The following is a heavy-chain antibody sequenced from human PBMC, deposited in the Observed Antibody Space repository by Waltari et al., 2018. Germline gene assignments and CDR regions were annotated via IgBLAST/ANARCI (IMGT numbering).Heavy chain of an antibody. CDR3: LREGGRGAGTYYADY. CDR1: GSPYSSHD. Sequence: QVHLVQSGAEVKKPGASVKDHCKAPGSPYSSHDKHGVRQSLGQRPEWGGWINPNSGATKYGKNFQGRVTMTRESSISTAYMEVDSLICDDTAIYYCLREGGRGAGTYYADYWGLGTVVTVSS. J-gene: IGHJ4*02. V-gene: IGHV1-2*02. D-gene: IGHD3-10*01. CDR2: INPNSGAT.